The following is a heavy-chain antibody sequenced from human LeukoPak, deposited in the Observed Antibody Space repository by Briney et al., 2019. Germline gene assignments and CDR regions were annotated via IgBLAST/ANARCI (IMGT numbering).Heavy chain of an antibody. V-gene: IGHV3-23*01. CDR1: GFTFSSYA. D-gene: IGHD5-18*01. J-gene: IGHJ5*02. CDR2: ISGSGGST. CDR3: ARGVVVGYSYGEQVGWFDP. Sequence: ETGGSLRLSCAASGFTFSSYAMSWVRQAPGKGLEWVSAISGSGGSTYYADSVKGRFTISRDNSKNTLYLQMNSLRAEDTAVYYCARGVVVGYSYGEQVGWFDPWGQGTLVTVSS.